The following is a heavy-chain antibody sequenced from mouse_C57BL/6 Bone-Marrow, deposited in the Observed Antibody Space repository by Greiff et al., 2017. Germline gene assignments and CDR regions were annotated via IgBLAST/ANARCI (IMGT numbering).Heavy chain of an antibody. V-gene: IGHV3-6*01. CDR3: ARRTTYYAMDF. Sequence: ESGPGLVKPSQSLSLTCSVTGYSITSGYYWYWIRQFPGNKLEWMGNISYDGSNNYNPSLKNRISITRDTSKNQFFLKLNSVTTEDTATYYCARRTTYYAMDFWGQGTSVTVSS. D-gene: IGHD6-1*01. CDR1: GYSITSGYY. CDR2: ISYDGSN. J-gene: IGHJ4*01.